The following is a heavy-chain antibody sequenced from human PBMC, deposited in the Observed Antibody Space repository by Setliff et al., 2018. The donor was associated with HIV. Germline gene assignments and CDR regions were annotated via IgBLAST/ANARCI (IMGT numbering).Heavy chain of an antibody. CDR2: ITPNSGGT. J-gene: IGHJ5*02. Sequence: LGPPVKVSCKASGFTFTGYYIHWVRQAPGQGLEWMGWITPNSGGTNYAQKFQGRVTMTRDTSISTAYMELSRLRSDDTAVYYCARDLGYSSSSGWFDPWGQGTLVTVSS. CDR1: GFTFTGYY. CDR3: ARDLGYSSSSGWFDP. D-gene: IGHD6-6*01. V-gene: IGHV1-2*03.